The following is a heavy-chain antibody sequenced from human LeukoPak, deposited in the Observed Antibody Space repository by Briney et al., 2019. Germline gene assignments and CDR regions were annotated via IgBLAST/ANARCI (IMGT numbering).Heavy chain of an antibody. J-gene: IGHJ5*02. D-gene: IGHD3-10*01. V-gene: IGHV4-4*02. CDR2: IYHSGST. CDR1: GVSISSSNW. CDR3: ARWRGYGSGSYKWFDP. Sequence: PSGTLSLTCAVSGVSISSSNWWSWVRQPPGKGLEWIGEIYHSGSTNYNPSLKSRVTISVDTSKNQFSLKLSSVTAADTAVYYCARWRGYGSGSYKWFDPWGQGTLVTVSS.